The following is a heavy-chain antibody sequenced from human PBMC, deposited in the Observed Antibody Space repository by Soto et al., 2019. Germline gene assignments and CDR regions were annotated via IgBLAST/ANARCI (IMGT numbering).Heavy chain of an antibody. V-gene: IGHV4-31*03. CDR1: RAFINSGGFY. Sequence: QVQLQESGPGLVKPTQTLSLTCSVSRAFINSGGFYYSWIRQPPGKGLVWLGYIFHSGSTLYNPSLRGRLTLSADTSRNQLSLYLTSVTAADTAVYYCVRGGIAGHWFDPWGQGILVTVSS. CDR3: VRGGIAGHWFDP. J-gene: IGHJ5*02. D-gene: IGHD2-15*01. CDR2: IFHSGST.